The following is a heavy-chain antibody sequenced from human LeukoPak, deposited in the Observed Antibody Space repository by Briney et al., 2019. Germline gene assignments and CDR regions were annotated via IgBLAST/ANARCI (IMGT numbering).Heavy chain of an antibody. Sequence: GGSLRLSCAASGFTFSNHAMTWVRQAPGKGQEWVSTINISGGSTFYADSVKGRFTISRDNSKNTLSLQMNSLRAEDTAIYYCAKGESKDYLNYFDYLNYFDHWGQGALVTVSS. CDR2: INISGGST. V-gene: IGHV3-23*01. D-gene: IGHD2/OR15-2a*01. CDR1: GFTFSNHA. CDR3: AKGESKDYLNYFDYLNYFDH. J-gene: IGHJ4*02.